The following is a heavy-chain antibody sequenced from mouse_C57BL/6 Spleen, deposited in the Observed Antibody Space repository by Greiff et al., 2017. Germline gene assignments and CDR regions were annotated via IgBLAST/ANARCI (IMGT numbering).Heavy chain of an antibody. V-gene: IGHV1-63*01. CDR1: GYTFTNYW. Sequence: VKLQESGAELVRPGTSEKMSCKASGYTFTNYWIGWAKQRPGHGLEWIGDIYPGGGYTNYNEQFKGKATLTADKSSSTAYMQFSSLTSEDSAIYYCARNSGYFDYWGQGTTLTVSS. D-gene: IGHD3-1*01. CDR2: IYPGGGYT. CDR3: ARNSGYFDY. J-gene: IGHJ2*01.